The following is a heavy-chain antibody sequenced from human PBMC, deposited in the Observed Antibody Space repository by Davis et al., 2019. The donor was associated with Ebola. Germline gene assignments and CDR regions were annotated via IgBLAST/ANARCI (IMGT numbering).Heavy chain of an antibody. CDR2: IYDSGRT. V-gene: IGHV4-59*11. D-gene: IGHD2-15*01. Sequence: PSETLSLTCTVPNGSISSHYWNWIRQPPGKGLEWIGIIYDSGRTNYNPSLNSRVTISVNTSKNQFSLNLTSVSAAATAVYYCARGMVVSQFDPWGQGTLVTVSS. J-gene: IGHJ5*02. CDR1: NGSISSHY. CDR3: ARGMVVSQFDP.